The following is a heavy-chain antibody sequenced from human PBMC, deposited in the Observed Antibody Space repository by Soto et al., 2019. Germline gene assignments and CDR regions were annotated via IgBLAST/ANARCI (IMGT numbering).Heavy chain of an antibody. D-gene: IGHD3-22*01. Sequence: QVQLQESGPGLVKPSQTLSLTCTVSGGSISSGGYYWSWIRQHPGKGLEWIGYIYYSGSTYYNPSLKSRVTLSVDTSNNQISLKLSSVTAADTAVYYCAGVPYYYDSSGYPFAEYFRHWGQGTLVTVSS. CDR2: IYYSGST. J-gene: IGHJ1*01. CDR1: GGSISSGGYY. V-gene: IGHV4-31*03. CDR3: AGVPYYYDSSGYPFAEYFRH.